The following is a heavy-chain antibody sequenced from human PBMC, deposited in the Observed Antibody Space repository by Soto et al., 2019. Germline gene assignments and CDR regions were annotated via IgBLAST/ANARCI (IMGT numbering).Heavy chain of an antibody. J-gene: IGHJ4*02. CDR3: AKQQMGVIRALDY. CDR2: IRETGNT. CDR1: GFTFSNYA. V-gene: IGHV3-23*01. D-gene: IGHD1-26*01. Sequence: EVQILQSGGGLEQPGGSLRLSCAASGFTFSNYAMSWIRQAQGKGLEWVSTIRETGNTYYADSVRGRFATSRDNSENTLYLQMSSLRAADTAVYYCAKQQMGVIRALDYWGQGTLVTVSS.